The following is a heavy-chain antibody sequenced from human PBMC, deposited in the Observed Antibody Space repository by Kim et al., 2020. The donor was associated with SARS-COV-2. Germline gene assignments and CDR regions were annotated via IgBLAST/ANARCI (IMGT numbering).Heavy chain of an antibody. V-gene: IGHV3-11*06. Sequence: VKGRFTISRDNAKNSLYLQMNSLRAEDTAVYYCARDLELGIAAAGTFPDYWGQGTLVTVSS. D-gene: IGHD6-13*01. J-gene: IGHJ4*02. CDR3: ARDLELGIAAAGTFPDY.